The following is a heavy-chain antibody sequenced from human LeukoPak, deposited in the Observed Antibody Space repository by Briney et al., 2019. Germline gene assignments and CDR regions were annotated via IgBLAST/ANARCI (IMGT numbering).Heavy chain of an antibody. V-gene: IGHV3-7*01. J-gene: IGHJ3*02. CDR2: IKQDGSEK. Sequence: PGGSLRLSCAASGFTFSSYWMSWVRQAPGKGLEWVANIKQDGSEKYYVDSVKGRFTISRDNAKNSLYLQMNSLRAEDTAVYYCARDYARSGWYCFDIWGQGTMVTVSS. D-gene: IGHD6-19*01. CDR1: GFTFSSYW. CDR3: ARDYARSGWYCFDI.